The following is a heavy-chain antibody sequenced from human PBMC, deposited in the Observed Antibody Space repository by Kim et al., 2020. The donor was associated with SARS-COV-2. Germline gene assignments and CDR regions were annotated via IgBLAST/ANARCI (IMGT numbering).Heavy chain of an antibody. D-gene: IGHD6-6*01. V-gene: IGHV5-51*01. CDR3: ARGRRSSAWVDP. Sequence: SYSQSFQGQDTISADKSISTAYLQWSSLKASDTAMYYCARGRRSSAWVDPWGQGTLVTVSS. J-gene: IGHJ5*02.